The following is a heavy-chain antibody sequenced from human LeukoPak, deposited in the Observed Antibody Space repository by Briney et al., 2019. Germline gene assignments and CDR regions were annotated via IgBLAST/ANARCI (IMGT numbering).Heavy chain of an antibody. V-gene: IGHV3-21*01. J-gene: IGHJ6*02. CDR3: ARDFPYSSSFEFVVWGTYYGMDV. CDR1: GFTFSSYS. CDR2: ISSSSSYI. Sequence: GGSLRLSCAASGFTFSSYSMNWVRQAPGKGLEWVSSISSSSSYIYYADSVKGRFTISRDNAKNSLYLQMNSLRAKDTAVCYCARDFPYSSSFEFVVWGTYYGMDVWGQGTTVTVSS. D-gene: IGHD6-6*01.